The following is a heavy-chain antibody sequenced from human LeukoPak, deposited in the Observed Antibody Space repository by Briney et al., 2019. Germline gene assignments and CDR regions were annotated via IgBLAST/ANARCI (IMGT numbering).Heavy chain of an antibody. V-gene: IGHV3-23*01. J-gene: IGHJ3*02. CDR3: AKQPRYDVDAFDI. CDR2: IGGSGGST. CDR1: GFTFTTYA. Sequence: GGSLRLSCVASGFTFTTYAMSWVRQAPGKGLEGVSTIGGSGGSTYYADSVKGRFAISRDNSRDTLYLQMNSLRAEDTAIYHCAKQPRYDVDAFDIWGQGTMVTVCS. D-gene: IGHD5-12*01.